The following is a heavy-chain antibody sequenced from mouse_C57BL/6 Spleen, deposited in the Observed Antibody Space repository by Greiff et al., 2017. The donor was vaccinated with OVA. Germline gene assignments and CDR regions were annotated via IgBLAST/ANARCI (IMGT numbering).Heavy chain of an antibody. D-gene: IGHD3-2*02. CDR1: GYTFTSYW. Sequence: QVQLQQPGAELVRPGSSVKLSCKASGYTFTSYWMDWVKQRPGQGLEWIGNIYPSDSETHYNQKFKDKATLTVDKSSSTAYMQLSSLTSEDSAVYYCARKGSSGYPYWGQGTLVTVSA. J-gene: IGHJ3*01. CDR3: ARKGSSGYPY. V-gene: IGHV1-61*01. CDR2: IYPSDSET.